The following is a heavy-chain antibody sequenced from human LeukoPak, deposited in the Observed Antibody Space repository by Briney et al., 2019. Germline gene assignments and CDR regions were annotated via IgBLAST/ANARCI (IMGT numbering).Heavy chain of an antibody. CDR3: AREPKILYCSSTSCYGPGWFDP. CDR2: INPNSGGT. Sequence: ASVKVSCKASGYTFTGYYMHWVRQAPGQALEWMGWINPNSGGTNYAQKFQGRVTMTRDTSISTAYMELSRLRSDDTAVYYCAREPKILYCSSTSCYGPGWFDPWGQGTLVTVSS. V-gene: IGHV1-2*02. J-gene: IGHJ5*02. CDR1: GYTFTGYY. D-gene: IGHD2-2*01.